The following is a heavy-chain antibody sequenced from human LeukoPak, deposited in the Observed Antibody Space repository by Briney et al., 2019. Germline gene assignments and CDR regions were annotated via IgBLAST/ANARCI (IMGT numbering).Heavy chain of an antibody. V-gene: IGHV3-23*01. Sequence: GGSQRLSCAASRFTFSSYAMNWVRQAPGKGLEWVSAISGRADNTYYADSVKGRFTISRDNSKNTLYLQMNSLRAEDTAVYYCAKSLLYGSGSYVTGWFDPWGQGTLVTVSS. CDR1: RFTFSSYA. D-gene: IGHD3-10*01. J-gene: IGHJ5*02. CDR3: AKSLLYGSGSYVTGWFDP. CDR2: ISGRADNT.